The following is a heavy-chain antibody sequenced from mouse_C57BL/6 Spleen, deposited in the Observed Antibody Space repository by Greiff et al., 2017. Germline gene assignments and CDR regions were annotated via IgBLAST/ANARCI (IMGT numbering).Heavy chain of an antibody. CDR3: TTWTLYDYDRAY. Sequence: EVKLVESGAELVRPGASVKLSCTASGFNIKDDYMHWVKQRPEQGLEWIGWIDPENGDTEYASKFQGKATITADTSSNTAYLQLSSLTSEDTAVYYCTTWTLYDYDRAYWGQGTLVTVSA. CDR1: GFNIKDDY. V-gene: IGHV14-4*01. CDR2: IDPENGDT. D-gene: IGHD2-4*01. J-gene: IGHJ3*01.